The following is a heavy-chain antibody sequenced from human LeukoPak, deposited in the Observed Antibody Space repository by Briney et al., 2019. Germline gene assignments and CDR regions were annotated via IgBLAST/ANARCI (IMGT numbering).Heavy chain of an antibody. CDR2: IYYSGST. D-gene: IGHD2-2*01. Sequence: SQTLSLTCTVSGGSISSGGYYWNWIRQHPGKGLEWIGYIYYSGSTYYNPSLKSRLTISVDTSKNQFSLKLSSVTAADTAVYYCARQGSYCSSTSCYDWFDPWGQGTLVTVSS. CDR3: ARQGSYCSSTSCYDWFDP. J-gene: IGHJ5*02. V-gene: IGHV4-31*03. CDR1: GGSISSGGYY.